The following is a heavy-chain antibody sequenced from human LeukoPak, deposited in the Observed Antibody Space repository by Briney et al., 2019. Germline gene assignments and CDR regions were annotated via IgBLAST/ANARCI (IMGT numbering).Heavy chain of an antibody. Sequence: ASVKVSCKASGGTFNSYAISWVRQARGQGLEWMGGIIPIFGTANYAQKFQGRVTITADKSTSTAYMELSSLRSEDTAVYYCASETKDGYNSRGPMRYWGQGTLVTVSS. CDR3: ASETKDGYNSRGPMRY. CDR1: GGTFNSYA. J-gene: IGHJ4*02. D-gene: IGHD5-24*01. V-gene: IGHV1-69*06. CDR2: IIPIFGTA.